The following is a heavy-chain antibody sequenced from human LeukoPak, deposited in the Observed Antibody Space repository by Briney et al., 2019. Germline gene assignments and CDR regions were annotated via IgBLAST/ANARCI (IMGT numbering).Heavy chain of an antibody. CDR2: IKSKTDGGTT. V-gene: IGHV3-15*01. J-gene: IGHJ5*02. Sequence: GGSLRLSCAASGFTFSNAWMSWVRQAPGKGLEWVGRIKSKTDGGTTDYAAPVKGRFTISRDDSKNTLYLQMNSLKTEDTAVYYCTADSSSYVWNWFDPWGQGTLVTVSS. CDR1: GFTFSNAW. D-gene: IGHD6-13*01. CDR3: TADSSSYVWNWFDP.